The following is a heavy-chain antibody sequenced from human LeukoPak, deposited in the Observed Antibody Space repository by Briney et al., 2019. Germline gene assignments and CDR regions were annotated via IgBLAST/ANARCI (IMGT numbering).Heavy chain of an antibody. CDR2: IYYSGST. CDR1: GGSISSGGYY. CDR3: AREGRDSSGYADY. J-gene: IGHJ4*02. V-gene: IGHV4-31*03. Sequence: PSETLSLTCTVSGGSISSGGYYWSWIRQHPGKGLEWIGYIYYSGSTYYNPSLKSRVTISVDTSKNQFSLKLSSVTAADTAVYYCAREGRDSSGYADYWGQGTLVTVSS. D-gene: IGHD3-22*01.